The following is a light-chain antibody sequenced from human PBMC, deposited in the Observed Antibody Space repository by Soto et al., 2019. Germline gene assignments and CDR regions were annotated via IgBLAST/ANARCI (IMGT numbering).Light chain of an antibody. Sequence: LMTQSPATLSVSPGERVTLSCRASQSVGNNLAWYQHKPGQAPRLLIHGASIRVPGVPARFSGSGSGTDFTLTINSLQSEDFAVYYCQHYNNWPPWAFGQGTKVEI. V-gene: IGKV3-15*01. CDR3: QHYNNWPPWA. CDR1: QSVGNN. CDR2: GAS. J-gene: IGKJ1*01.